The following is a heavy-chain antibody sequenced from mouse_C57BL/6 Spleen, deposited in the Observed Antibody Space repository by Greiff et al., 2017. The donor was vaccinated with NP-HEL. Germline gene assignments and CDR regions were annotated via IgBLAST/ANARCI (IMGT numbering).Heavy chain of an antibody. J-gene: IGHJ2*01. CDR2: ISDGGSYT. CDR1: GFTFSSYA. V-gene: IGHV5-4*01. CDR3: AREDDYDHYFDY. D-gene: IGHD2-4*01. Sequence: EVQVVESGGGLVKPGGSLKLSCAASGFTFSSYAMSWVRQTPEKRLEWVATISDGGSYTYYPDNVKGRFTISRDNAKNNLYLQMSHLKSEDTAMYYCAREDDYDHYFDYWGQGTTLTVSS.